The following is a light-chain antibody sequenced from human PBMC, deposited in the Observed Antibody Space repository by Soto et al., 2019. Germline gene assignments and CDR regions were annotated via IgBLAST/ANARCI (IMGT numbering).Light chain of an antibody. CDR3: MQDLQTPLT. CDR2: LGS. V-gene: IGKV2-28*01. CDR1: PSLDSSGYKY. Sequence: DIVMTQSPLSLPVTPGEPASTSCRSSPSLDSSGYKYLDWYLQKPGQSPQLLISLGSNRASGVPDRFSGSGSGTYFTLKISRVEAEDVGVYYCMQDLQTPLTFGGGTRLDIK. J-gene: IGKJ4*01.